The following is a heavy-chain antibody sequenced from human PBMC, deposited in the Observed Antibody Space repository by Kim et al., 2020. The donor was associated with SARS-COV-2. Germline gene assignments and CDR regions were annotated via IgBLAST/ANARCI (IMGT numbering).Heavy chain of an antibody. V-gene: IGHV3-11*01. CDR3: ARVNHRYSSSRGHYYYGMDV. Sequence: GGSLRLSCAASGFTFSDYYMSWIRQAPGKGLEWVSYISSSGSTIYYADSVKGRFTISRDNAKNSLYLQMNSLRAEDTAVYYCARVNHRYSSSRGHYYYGMDVWGQGTTVTVSS. D-gene: IGHD6-13*01. CDR2: ISSSGSTI. J-gene: IGHJ6*02. CDR1: GFTFSDYY.